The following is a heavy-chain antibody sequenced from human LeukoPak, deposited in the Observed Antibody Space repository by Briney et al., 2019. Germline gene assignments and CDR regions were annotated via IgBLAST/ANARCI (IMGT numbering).Heavy chain of an antibody. J-gene: IGHJ4*02. CDR3: ARAGQGYCTSASCYLSLDY. D-gene: IGHD2-2*01. V-gene: IGHV4-4*07. CDR1: SGSISTYY. CDR2: IYTGGST. Sequence: SETLSLTCTVSSGSISTYYWSWIRQPAGKGLQWIGRIYTGGSTNYNPSLKSRVAISVDKSKSQFSLNLNSVTAADTAVYYCARAGQGYCTSASCYLSLDYWGQGTLVTVSS.